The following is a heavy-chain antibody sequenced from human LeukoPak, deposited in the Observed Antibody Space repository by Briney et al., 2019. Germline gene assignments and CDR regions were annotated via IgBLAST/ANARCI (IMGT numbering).Heavy chain of an antibody. J-gene: IGHJ4*02. V-gene: IGHV3-23*01. D-gene: IGHD5-24*01. CDR1: GFTFSSYA. CDR2: ISGSGGST. Sequence: PGASLRPSCAASGFTFSSYAMNWVRQAPGKGLEWVSAISGSGGSTYYADSVKGRFTISRDNSKNTLFLQMNSLRAEDTAVYYCAKDLRRSWRNFDYWGQGTLVTVSS. CDR3: AKDLRRSWRNFDY.